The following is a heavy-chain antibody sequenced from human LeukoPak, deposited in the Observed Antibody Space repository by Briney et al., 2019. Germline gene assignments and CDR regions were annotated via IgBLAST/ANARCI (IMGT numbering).Heavy chain of an antibody. D-gene: IGHD2-15*01. CDR2: TYYRSKWYN. J-gene: IGHJ4*02. Sequence: SQTLPLTCAISGDSVSSNSAAWNWIRQSPSRGLEWLGRTYYRSKWYNDYAVSVKSRITINPDTSKNQFSLKLSSVTAADTAVYYCARGLRCSGGSCYPTLGYWGQGTLVTVSS. CDR1: GDSVSSNSAA. CDR3: ARGLRCSGGSCYPTLGY. V-gene: IGHV6-1*01.